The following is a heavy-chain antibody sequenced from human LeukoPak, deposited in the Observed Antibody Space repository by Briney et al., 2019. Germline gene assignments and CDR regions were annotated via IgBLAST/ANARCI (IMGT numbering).Heavy chain of an antibody. CDR2: ISYDGSNK. Sequence: PGRSLRLSCAASGFTFSSYGMHWVRQAPGKGLEWVAVISYDGSNKYYADSVKGRFSISRDNSKNTLYLQMNSLRAEDTAVYYCAKDFSIVSWEGRGAFDYWGQGTLVTVSS. CDR1: GFTFSSYG. J-gene: IGHJ4*02. CDR3: AKDFSIVSWEGRGAFDY. D-gene: IGHD6-13*01. V-gene: IGHV3-30*18.